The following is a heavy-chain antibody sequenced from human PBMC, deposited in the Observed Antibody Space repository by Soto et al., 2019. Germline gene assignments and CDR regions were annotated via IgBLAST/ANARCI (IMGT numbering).Heavy chain of an antibody. CDR2: ISYDGSNK. Sequence: GGSLRLSCAASGFTFSSYAMHWVRQAPGKGLEWVAVISYDGSNKYYADSVKGRFTISRDNSKNTLYLQMNSLRAEDTAVYYCARGSPATAPQPFDYWGQGTLVTVSS. V-gene: IGHV3-30-3*01. D-gene: IGHD2-2*01. J-gene: IGHJ4*02. CDR1: GFTFSSYA. CDR3: ARGSPATAPQPFDY.